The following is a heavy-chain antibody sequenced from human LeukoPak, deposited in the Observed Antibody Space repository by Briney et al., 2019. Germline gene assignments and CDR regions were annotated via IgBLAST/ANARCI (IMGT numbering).Heavy chain of an antibody. V-gene: IGHV1-69*04. Sequence: SVKVSCKASGYTFTGYYMHWVRQAPGQGLEWMGRIIPILGIANYAQKFQGRVTITADKSTSTAYMELSSLRSEDTAVYYCARVWHPGYSSSWYGRDYWGQGTLVTVSS. CDR1: GYTFTGYY. J-gene: IGHJ4*02. CDR3: ARVWHPGYSSSWYGRDY. D-gene: IGHD6-13*01. CDR2: IIPILGIA.